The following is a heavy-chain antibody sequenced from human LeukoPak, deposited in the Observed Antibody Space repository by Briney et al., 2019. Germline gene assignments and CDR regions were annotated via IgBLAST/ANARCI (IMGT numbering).Heavy chain of an antibody. J-gene: IGHJ6*03. CDR1: GGSISSSSYY. Sequence: SETLSLTCTVSGGSISSSSYYWGWIRQPPGKGLEWIGSIYDSGSIYYNPSLKSRLTISEDTSKNQFSLKMNSVTAADTAVYYCARLGHCTGGSCYQYYYMDVWGKGTMATISS. CDR3: ARLGHCTGGSCYQYYYMDV. CDR2: IYDSGSI. V-gene: IGHV4-39*01. D-gene: IGHD2-8*02.